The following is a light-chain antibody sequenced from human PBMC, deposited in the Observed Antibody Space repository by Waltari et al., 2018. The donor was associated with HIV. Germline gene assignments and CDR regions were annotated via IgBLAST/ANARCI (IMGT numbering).Light chain of an antibody. CDR1: PSVLYSSNNRNY. Sequence: DIVMTQSPDSLAVPLGERATINCKSSPSVLYSSNNRNYLAWYQQKPGQPPKLLIYWASTRDSGVPDRFSGSGSGTDFTLTISGLQAEDVAVYSCQQYYTSPQTFGQGTKVEI. V-gene: IGKV4-1*01. CDR2: WAS. J-gene: IGKJ1*01. CDR3: QQYYTSPQT.